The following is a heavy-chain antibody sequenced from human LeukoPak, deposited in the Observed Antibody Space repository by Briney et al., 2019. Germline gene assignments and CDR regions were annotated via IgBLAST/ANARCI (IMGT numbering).Heavy chain of an antibody. J-gene: IGHJ4*02. CDR1: GGSITNSDYF. D-gene: IGHD3-10*01. V-gene: IGHV4-39*01. Sequence: SETLSLTCTVSGGSITNSDYFWGWIRQPPGKGLEWMGNVDYSGRPHRNPSLMGRVTINTDRSGNQFSLNLSSVTAADTAVYFCARLDASLAHPSGSFPDYWGQGALVTVSS. CDR2: VDYSGRP. CDR3: ARLDASLAHPSGSFPDY.